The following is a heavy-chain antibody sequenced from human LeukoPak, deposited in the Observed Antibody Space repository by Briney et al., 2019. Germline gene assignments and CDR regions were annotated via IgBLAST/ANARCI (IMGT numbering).Heavy chain of an antibody. CDR3: ARAAYSGSYHSDY. V-gene: IGHV4-59*01. CDR1: GGSMNNYY. J-gene: IGHJ4*02. Sequence: SETLSLTCSVSGGSMNNYYWSWIRQPPGKGLEWIGNVYYSGSTNYNPSLKSRVTISVDTSKNQFSLKLSSVTAADTAVYYCARAAYSGSYHSDYWGQGTLVTVSS. CDR2: VYYSGST. D-gene: IGHD1-26*01.